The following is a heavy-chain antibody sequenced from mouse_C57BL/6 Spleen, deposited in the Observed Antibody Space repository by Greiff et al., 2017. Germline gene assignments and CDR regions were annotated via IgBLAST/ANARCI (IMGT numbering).Heavy chain of an antibody. J-gene: IGHJ3*01. D-gene: IGHD2-3*01. Sequence: EVKLMESGAELVKPGASVKLSCTASGFNIKDYYMHWVKQRPEQGLEWIGRIDPEDGETKYAPKFQGKATITADTSSNKAYLQLSSLTSEDTAVYYGASSDGYWWFAYWGKGTLVTVSA. V-gene: IGHV14-2*01. CDR1: GFNIKDYY. CDR2: IDPEDGET. CDR3: ASSDGYWWFAY.